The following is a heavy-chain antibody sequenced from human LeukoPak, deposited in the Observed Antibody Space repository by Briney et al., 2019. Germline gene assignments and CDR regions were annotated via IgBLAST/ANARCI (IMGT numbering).Heavy chain of an antibody. Sequence: GGSLRLSCAASGFTFSSYSMHWVRQAPGKGLEWVSSISSSSSYIYYADSVKGRFTISRDNAKNSLYLQMNSLRAEDTAVYYCARDLAAAGLDYWGQGTLVTVSS. V-gene: IGHV3-21*01. CDR3: ARDLAAAGLDY. D-gene: IGHD6-13*01. J-gene: IGHJ4*02. CDR2: ISSSSSYI. CDR1: GFTFSSYS.